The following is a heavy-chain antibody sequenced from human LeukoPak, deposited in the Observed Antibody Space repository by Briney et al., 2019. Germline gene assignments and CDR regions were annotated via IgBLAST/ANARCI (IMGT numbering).Heavy chain of an antibody. CDR2: TSDSGGSI. CDR3: AKAMTKGPPFDY. D-gene: IGHD3-22*01. CDR1: GFIFRDYA. Sequence: GGSLRLSCAASGFIFRDYAMSWVRQAPGKGLEWVSATSDSGGSIYYADSVKGRSTISRDNSKNTLYLQMNSLRAEDTAVYYCAKAMTKGPPFDYWGQGTLVTVSS. V-gene: IGHV3-23*01. J-gene: IGHJ4*02.